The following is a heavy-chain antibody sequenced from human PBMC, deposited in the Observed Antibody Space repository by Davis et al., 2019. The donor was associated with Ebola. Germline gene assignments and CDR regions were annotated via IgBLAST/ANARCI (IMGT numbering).Heavy chain of an antibody. Sequence: GGSLRLSCAASGFTFSSYGMHWVRQAPGKGLEWVAVIWYDGSNKYYADSVKGRFTISRDNAKNSLYLQMNSLRAEDTAVYYCARDLDTGNYYYYGMDVWGQGTTVTVSS. CDR1: GFTFSSYG. D-gene: IGHD5-18*01. CDR2: IWYDGSNK. CDR3: ARDLDTGNYYYYGMDV. V-gene: IGHV3-33*08. J-gene: IGHJ6*02.